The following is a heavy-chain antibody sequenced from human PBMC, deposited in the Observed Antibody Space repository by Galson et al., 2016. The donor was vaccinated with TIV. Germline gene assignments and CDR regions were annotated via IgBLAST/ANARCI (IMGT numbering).Heavy chain of an antibody. Sequence: SLRLSCAASGFTFTSHSMNWVRQAPGKGLEWVSSISTYSSYIYYADSVKGRFTISGDNAKNSLSLQMNSLRAEDTAVYYCGRDDGYGGSYPDSFDLWGQGTMVTVSS. CDR1: GFTFTSHS. V-gene: IGHV3-21*01. D-gene: IGHD3-16*02. CDR2: ISTYSSYI. CDR3: GRDDGYGGSYPDSFDL. J-gene: IGHJ3*01.